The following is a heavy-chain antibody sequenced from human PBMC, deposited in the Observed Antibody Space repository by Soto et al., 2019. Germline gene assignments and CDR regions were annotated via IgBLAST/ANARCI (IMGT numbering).Heavy chain of an antibody. CDR1: GGTFSSYT. J-gene: IGHJ6*02. V-gene: IGHV1-69*02. D-gene: IGHD1-26*01. Sequence: QVLLVQSGAEVKRPESSVKVSCKASGGTFSSYTFSWVRQAPGQGLEWMGRIFPIVGIANYAQKFQGRVTITADKSTSTAYMEVSSLRSDDTAVYYCARGRTELLYRDYYYYAMDAWGQGTTVTVSS. CDR2: IFPIVGIA. CDR3: ARGRTELLYRDYYYYAMDA.